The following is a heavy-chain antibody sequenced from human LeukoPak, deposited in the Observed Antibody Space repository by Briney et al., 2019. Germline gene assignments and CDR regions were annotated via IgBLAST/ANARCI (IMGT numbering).Heavy chain of an antibody. J-gene: IGHJ4*02. V-gene: IGHV4-39*02. CDR2: IYYSGST. CDR3: AKRDDSGGNLVDL. CDR1: GGSIRSGSHY. Sequence: SETLSLTCTVSGGSIRSGSHYWVWIRQPPGKGLEWIGSIYYSGSTYYNSSLENRVTISIDTSKNHFSLSLRSLSAADTSVYYCAKRDDSGGNLVDLWGQGTLVTVSS. D-gene: IGHD3-22*01.